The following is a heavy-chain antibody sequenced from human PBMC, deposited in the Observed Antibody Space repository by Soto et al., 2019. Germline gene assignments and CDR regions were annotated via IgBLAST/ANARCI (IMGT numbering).Heavy chain of an antibody. Sequence: SETLSLTCAGYGGSFSGYYWSWIRQPPGKGLEWIGEINHSGSTNYNPSLKSRVTISVDTSKNQFSLKLSSVTAADTAVYYCARGPLQLWLKNWGQGTLVTVSS. V-gene: IGHV4-34*01. D-gene: IGHD5-18*01. J-gene: IGHJ4*02. CDR1: GGSFSGYY. CDR3: ARGPLQLWLKN. CDR2: INHSGST.